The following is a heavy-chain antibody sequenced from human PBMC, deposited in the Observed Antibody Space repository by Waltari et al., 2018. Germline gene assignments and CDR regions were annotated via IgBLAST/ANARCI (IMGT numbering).Heavy chain of an antibody. Sequence: QVQLQQWGAGLLKPSETLSLTCAVYGGSFSCYYWSWIRHPPGKGLEWIGEINHSGSTNYNPSLKSRVTISVDTSKNQFSLKLSSVTAADTAVYYCARGRGAAAGTTYYFDYWGQGTLVTVSS. CDR1: GGSFSCYY. CDR2: INHSGST. D-gene: IGHD6-13*01. J-gene: IGHJ4*02. V-gene: IGHV4-34*01. CDR3: ARGRGAAAGTTYYFDY.